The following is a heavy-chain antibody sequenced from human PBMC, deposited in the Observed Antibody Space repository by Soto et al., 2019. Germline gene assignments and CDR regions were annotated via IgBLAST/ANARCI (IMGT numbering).Heavy chain of an antibody. V-gene: IGHV4-31*03. J-gene: IGHJ4*02. CDR2: IYYSGST. CDR1: GGSISSGGYY. D-gene: IGHD3-9*01. Sequence: SETLSLTCTVSGGSISSGGYYWSWIRQHPGKGLEWIGYIYYSGSTYYNPSLKSRVTISVDTSKNQFSLKLSSVTAADTAVYYCARGLGYYDILPGRHFADWGQGTLVTVSS. CDR3: ARGLGYYDILPGRHFAD.